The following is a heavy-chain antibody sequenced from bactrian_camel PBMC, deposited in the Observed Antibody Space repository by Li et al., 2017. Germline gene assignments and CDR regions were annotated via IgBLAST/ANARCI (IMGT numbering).Heavy chain of an antibody. Sequence: HVQLVESGGGLVQPGGSLGLSCVGSGFGPKVYCMGWFRQAPRKGLEWVSVIHGGNGRPSYADSVKGRFTVSKDNARNTVYLQLNSLKTEDMGMYYCTKSSEGLVSIFDYWGQGTQVTVS. V-gene: IGHV3S1*01. J-gene: IGHJ6*01. D-gene: IGHD2*01. CDR2: IHGGNGRP. CDR3: TKSSEGLVSIFDY. CDR1: GFGPKVYC.